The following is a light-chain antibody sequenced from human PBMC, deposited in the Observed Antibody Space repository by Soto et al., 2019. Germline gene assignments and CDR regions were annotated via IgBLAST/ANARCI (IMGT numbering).Light chain of an antibody. Sequence: QSALTQSASVSGSPGQSITISCTGTSSDIGAYNYVSWYQQHPGKAPKLMIYEVSNRPSGVSNRFSGSKSGNTASLTISGLQAEDEADYYCSSYTGSSTPYVFGPGTKGTVL. CDR1: SSDIGAYNY. CDR3: SSYTGSSTPYV. J-gene: IGLJ1*01. V-gene: IGLV2-14*01. CDR2: EVS.